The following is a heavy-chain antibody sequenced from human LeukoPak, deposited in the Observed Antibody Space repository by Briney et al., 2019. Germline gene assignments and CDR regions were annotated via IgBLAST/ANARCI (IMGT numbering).Heavy chain of an antibody. D-gene: IGHD1-26*01. CDR3: ARDPYSGNYGGYYYYYMDV. CDR2: ISYDGGNK. CDR1: GFIFDDYG. V-gene: IGHV3-30*03. Sequence: PGGSLRLSCAASGFIFDDYGMSWVRQTPGKGLEWVAVISYDGGNKYYADSVKGRFTISRDNSKNTLYLQMNSLRPEDTAVYYCARDPYSGNYGGYYYYYMDVWGRGTTVTISS. J-gene: IGHJ6*03.